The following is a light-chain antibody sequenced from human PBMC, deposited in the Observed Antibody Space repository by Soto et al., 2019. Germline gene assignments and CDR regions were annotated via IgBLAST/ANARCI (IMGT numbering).Light chain of an antibody. CDR3: QQRSDSIT. CDR2: NAS. V-gene: IGKV3D-20*02. J-gene: IGKJ5*01. CDR1: QSVSSSY. Sequence: EIVLTQSPGTLSLSPGERATLPFRASQSVSSSYLAWYQQKPGQAPRLLIYNASSRATGIPDRFSGSGSGTDFTLTISRLEPEDFAVYYCQQRSDSITFGQGTRLEIK.